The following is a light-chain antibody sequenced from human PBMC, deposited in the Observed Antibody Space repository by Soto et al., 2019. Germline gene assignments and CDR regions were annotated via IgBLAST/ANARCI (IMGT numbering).Light chain of an antibody. CDR3: QRYGSSQWT. J-gene: IGKJ1*01. Sequence: EILSTHFSGTLCYSPVEKATLSRRGSQSVSSNYLAWYQQKPGQAPRLLIFGESSRATGIPDRFSGSGSGKDFTITIRRLETEDFAVYYCQRYGSSQWTFGQGTKVDIK. CDR2: GES. CDR1: QSVSSNY. V-gene: IGKV3-20*01.